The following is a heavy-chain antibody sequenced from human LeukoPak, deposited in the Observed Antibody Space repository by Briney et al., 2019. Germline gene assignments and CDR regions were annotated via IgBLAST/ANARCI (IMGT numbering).Heavy chain of an antibody. CDR1: GGSFSGYY. CDR3: ARAVKKDITGTFDY. Sequence: SETLSLTCAVYGGSFSGYYWSWIRQPPGKGLEWIGEINHSGSTNYNPSLKSRVTISVDTSKNQFSLKLSSVTAADTAVYYCARAVKKDITGTFDYWGQGTLVTVSS. D-gene: IGHD1/OR15-1a*01. J-gene: IGHJ4*02. CDR2: INHSGST. V-gene: IGHV4-34*01.